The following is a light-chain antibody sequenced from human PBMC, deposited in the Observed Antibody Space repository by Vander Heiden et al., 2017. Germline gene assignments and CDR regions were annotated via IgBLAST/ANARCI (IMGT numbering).Light chain of an antibody. CDR1: QSVSSTY. J-gene: IGKJ2*01. V-gene: IGKV3-20*01. CDR2: DAS. Sequence: EIVLTQSPGTLSLSPGERATLSCRTSQSVSSTYLAWYQQKPGQAPRLLIYDASGRATGIPDRFSGSGSGTDFTLTISRLEPEDFAVYYCQQYCYSPRYTCGQGTKLEMK. CDR3: QQYCYSPRYT.